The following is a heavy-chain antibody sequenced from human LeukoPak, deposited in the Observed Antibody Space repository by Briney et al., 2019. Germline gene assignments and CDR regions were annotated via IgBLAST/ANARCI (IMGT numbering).Heavy chain of an antibody. V-gene: IGHV3-23*01. Sequence: GGSLRLSCAASGFTLDDYAMTWVRQAPGKGLEWVSVITGSGGSIYYADSVKGRFTISRDNSKNTLYLQMNSLRAVDTAVYYCAKRGYYYDSSGYYYFDQWGQGTLVTVSS. CDR1: GFTLDDYA. CDR3: AKRGYYYDSSGYYYFDQ. CDR2: ITGSGGSI. D-gene: IGHD3-22*01. J-gene: IGHJ4*02.